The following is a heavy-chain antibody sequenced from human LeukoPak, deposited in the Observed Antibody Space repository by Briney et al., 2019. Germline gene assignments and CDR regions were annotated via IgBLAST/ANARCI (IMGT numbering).Heavy chain of an antibody. V-gene: IGHV5-51*01. J-gene: IGHJ6*02. CDR2: IYPGDSDT. D-gene: IGHD2-2*02. CDR3: ARLPGYCSSTSCYNYYYYGMDV. Sequence: GESLKISCKGSGYSFTSYWTGWVRQMPGKGLEWMGIIYPGDSDTRYSPSFQGQVTISADKSISTAYLQWSSLKASDTAMYYCARLPGYCSSTSCYNYYYYGMDVWGQGTTVTVSS. CDR1: GYSFTSYW.